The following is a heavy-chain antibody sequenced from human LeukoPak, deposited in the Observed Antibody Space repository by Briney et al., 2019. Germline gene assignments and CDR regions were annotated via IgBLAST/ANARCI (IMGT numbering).Heavy chain of an antibody. CDR3: AKDGLYYDGSEHVYYFDS. J-gene: IGHJ4*02. V-gene: IGHV3-23*01. D-gene: IGHD3-22*01. Sequence: GGSLRLSCAASGFTFSRSAMTWVRLSPGTGLEFVASIIYSGGATYYADSVKGRFTISRDNSKNTLYLQMNSPRAEDTALYYCAKDGLYYDGSEHVYYFDSWGQGTLVTVSS. CDR1: GFTFSRSA. CDR2: IIYSGGAT.